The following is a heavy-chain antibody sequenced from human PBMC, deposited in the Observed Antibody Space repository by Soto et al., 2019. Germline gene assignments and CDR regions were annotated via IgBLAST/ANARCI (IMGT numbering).Heavy chain of an antibody. CDR3: ARLRKGVQLERRLGGFWFDP. V-gene: IGHV5-51*01. J-gene: IGHJ5*02. Sequence: GESLKISCKGSGYSFTSYWIGWVRQMPGKGLEWMGIIYPGDSDTRYSPSFQGQVTISADKSISTAYLQWSSLKASDTAMYYCARLRKGVQLERRLGGFWFDPWGQGTLVTVSS. D-gene: IGHD1-1*01. CDR2: IYPGDSDT. CDR1: GYSFTSYW.